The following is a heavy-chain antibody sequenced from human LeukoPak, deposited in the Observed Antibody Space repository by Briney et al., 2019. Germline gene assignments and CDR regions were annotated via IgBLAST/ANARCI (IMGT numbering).Heavy chain of an antibody. Sequence: ASVKVSCKVSGYTLTELSMHWVRQAPGKGLEWMGGLDPEDGETIYAQKFQGRVTMTEDTSTDTAYMQLSSLRSEDTAVYYCATVGASAGAPFDYWGQGTLVTVSS. D-gene: IGHD6-13*01. CDR1: GYTLTELS. CDR3: ATVGASAGAPFDY. V-gene: IGHV1-24*01. CDR2: LDPEDGET. J-gene: IGHJ4*02.